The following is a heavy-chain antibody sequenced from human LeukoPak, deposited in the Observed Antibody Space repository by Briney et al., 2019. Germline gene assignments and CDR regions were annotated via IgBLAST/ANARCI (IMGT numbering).Heavy chain of an antibody. V-gene: IGHV3-30*03. J-gene: IGHJ4*02. CDR1: GFTFSSYG. CDR3: AREPGYPYCFDY. D-gene: IGHD6-13*01. Sequence: PGRSLRLSCAASGFTFSSYGMHWVRQAPGKGLEWVAVISYDGSNKYYADSVKGRFTISRDNSKNTLYLQMNSLRAEDTAVYYCAREPGYPYCFDYWGQGTLVTVSS. CDR2: ISYDGSNK.